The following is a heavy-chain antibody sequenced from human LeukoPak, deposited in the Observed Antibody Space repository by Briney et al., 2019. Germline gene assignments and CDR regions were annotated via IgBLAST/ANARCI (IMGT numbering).Heavy chain of an antibody. CDR2: IYPGDSDT. Sequence: GESLKISCKGSGYTFSNYWIGWVRQMPGKGLEWMGIIYPGDSDTRYSPSFQGQVTISADKSISTAYLQWSSLKASDTAMYYCARQGRLTRALDYYGSGSYYQSSGIFDYWGQGTLVTVSS. CDR3: ARQGRLTRALDYYGSGSYYQSSGIFDY. V-gene: IGHV5-51*01. CDR1: GYTFSNYW. J-gene: IGHJ4*02. D-gene: IGHD3-10*01.